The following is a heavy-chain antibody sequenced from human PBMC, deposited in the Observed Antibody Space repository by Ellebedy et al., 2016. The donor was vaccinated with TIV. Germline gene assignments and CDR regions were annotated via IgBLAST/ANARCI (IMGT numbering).Heavy chain of an antibody. CDR2: IYSGGST. CDR3: PKGQRVVTAPFDY. V-gene: IGHV3-53*01. CDR1: GFTVSHNY. J-gene: IGHJ4*02. Sequence: GESLKISCAASGFTVSHNYMSWVRQAPGKGPEWVSVIYSGGSTYYADSVKGRFTFSRDNSKNTLYLQMNSLRAEDTAVYYCPKGQRVVTAPFDYWGQGTLVTVSS. D-gene: IGHD2-21*02.